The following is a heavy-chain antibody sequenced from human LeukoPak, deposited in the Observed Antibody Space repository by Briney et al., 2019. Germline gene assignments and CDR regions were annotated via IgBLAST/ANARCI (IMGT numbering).Heavy chain of an antibody. CDR1: GFMFRSYS. D-gene: IGHD1-26*01. Sequence: GGSLRLSCAASGFMFRSYSMNWVRQAPGKGLEWVSGISSSGGFQYYADSVEGRFIISRDNAKNSLYLQMNTLRADDMAVYYCAREGSGSHYADYWGQGTLVIVSS. CDR2: ISSSGGFQ. V-gene: IGHV3-21*01. J-gene: IGHJ4*02. CDR3: AREGSGSHYADY.